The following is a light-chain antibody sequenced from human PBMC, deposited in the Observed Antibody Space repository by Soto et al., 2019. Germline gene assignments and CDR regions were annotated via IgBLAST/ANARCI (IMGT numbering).Light chain of an antibody. J-gene: IGKJ5*01. V-gene: IGKV3-15*01. Sequence: EIVRTQSPDTLSVSPVERATLSCRASQTVSSNLAWYQQTPGQAPRLLIYGASTRATGIPARFSGGGSGTELTLTISSLQSEDFAVDYCQQYNNWPITFGQGTRLEIK. CDR1: QTVSSN. CDR2: GAS. CDR3: QQYNNWPIT.